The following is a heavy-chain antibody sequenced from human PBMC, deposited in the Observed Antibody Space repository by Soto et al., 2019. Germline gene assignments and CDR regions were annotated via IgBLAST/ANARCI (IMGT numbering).Heavy chain of an antibody. D-gene: IGHD6-19*01. Sequence: QVQLVQSGPEVKKPGASVTVSCKASGHTFSTYGINWVRQAPGQGLEWMGWISPYNGNTNYAQKFQGRATMTTDTSTSTAYMELRSLRSDDAAVYCGARGSLMRWLDFDAFDIWGQGTMVTVSS. CDR1: GHTFSTYG. CDR2: ISPYNGNT. J-gene: IGHJ3*02. V-gene: IGHV1-18*01. CDR3: ARGSLMRWLDFDAFDI.